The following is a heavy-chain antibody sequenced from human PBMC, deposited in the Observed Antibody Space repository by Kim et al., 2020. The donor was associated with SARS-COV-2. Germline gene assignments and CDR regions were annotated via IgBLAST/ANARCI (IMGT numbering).Heavy chain of an antibody. J-gene: IGHJ4*02. Sequence: GGSLRLSCVASGFDFSIYGMSWVRQAPGKGLEWVSAIGRAGTTYYADSVKGRFTISRDNSKNTVYLQVNSLRAEDKALYYCAKGTTGSHQERYFDYWGQGTLVIVSS. CDR3: AKGTTGSHQERYFDY. D-gene: IGHD1-1*01. V-gene: IGHV3-23*01. CDR2: IGRAGTT. CDR1: GFDFSIYG.